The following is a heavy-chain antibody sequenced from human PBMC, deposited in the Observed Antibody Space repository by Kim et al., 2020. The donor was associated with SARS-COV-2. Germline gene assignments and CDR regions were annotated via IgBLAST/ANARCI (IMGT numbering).Heavy chain of an antibody. J-gene: IGHJ6*02. V-gene: IGHV3-74*01. CDR2: ISSDLITT. CDR1: GFTFSNYW. Sequence: GGSLRLSCAASGFTFSNYWIHLFLHAPVKCLVWVSRISSDLITTHYADSVKGRFTLSRDNAETTLFLQMNSLRGEDTAVYYCARGMFSNGFDVWGQGTTVTVYS. CDR3: ARGMFSNGFDV. D-gene: IGHD3-10*02.